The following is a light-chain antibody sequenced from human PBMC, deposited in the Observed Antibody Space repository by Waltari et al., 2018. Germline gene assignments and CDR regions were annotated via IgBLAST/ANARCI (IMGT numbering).Light chain of an antibody. CDR3: SSYTSSRTLI. J-gene: IGLJ2*01. CDR1: GSAVGGINN. Sequence: QSALTQPASVSGYPGESTTISCTGTGSAVGGINNGSWYQQHPGNAPKLMIYDVSNRPSGVSNRFSGSKSGNTASLTISGLQAEDEADYYCSSYTSSRTLIFGGGTKLTVL. V-gene: IGLV2-14*01. CDR2: DVS.